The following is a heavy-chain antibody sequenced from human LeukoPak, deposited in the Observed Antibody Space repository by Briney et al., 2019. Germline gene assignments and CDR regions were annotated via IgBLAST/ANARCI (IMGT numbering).Heavy chain of an antibody. CDR1: GGTFSSYA. D-gene: IGHD6-13*01. J-gene: IGHJ1*01. Sequence: GASVKVSCKASGGTFSSYAISWVRQAPGQGLEWMGGIIPIFGTANYAQKFQGRVTITADESTSTAYMELSSLRSEDTAVYYCARTRYSSSWYGAEYFQHWGQGTLVTVSS. CDR2: IIPIFGTA. V-gene: IGHV1-69*13. CDR3: ARTRYSSSWYGAEYFQH.